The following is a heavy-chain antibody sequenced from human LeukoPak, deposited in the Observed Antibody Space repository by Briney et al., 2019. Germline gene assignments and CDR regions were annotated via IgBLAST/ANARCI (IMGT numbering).Heavy chain of an antibody. CDR1: GGSISSYY. CDR3: ARDSKCSYGYYNWFDP. CDR2: IYYSGST. D-gene: IGHD5-18*01. Sequence: KPSETLSLTCTVSGGSISSYYWSWIRQPPGKGLEWIGYIYYSGSTNYNPSLKSRVTISVDTSKNQSYLKLSSVTAADTAVYYCARDSKCSYGYYNWFDPWGQGTLVTVSS. J-gene: IGHJ5*02. V-gene: IGHV4-59*01.